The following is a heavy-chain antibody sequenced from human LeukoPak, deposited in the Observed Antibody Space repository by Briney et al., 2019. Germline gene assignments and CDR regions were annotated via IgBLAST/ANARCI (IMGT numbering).Heavy chain of an antibody. J-gene: IGHJ5*02. CDR3: ARMNAAMGSFFDP. CDR1: GFTFSSYS. V-gene: IGHV3-74*01. CDR2: INSAGSDT. Sequence: PGGSLRLSCAASGFTFSSYSMSWVRQAPGKGLEWVSRINSAGSDTNYADSVRGRFTISRDNAKNTLYLQMNSLRTEDTAVYYCARMNAAMGSFFDPWGQGTLVTVSS. D-gene: IGHD5-18*01.